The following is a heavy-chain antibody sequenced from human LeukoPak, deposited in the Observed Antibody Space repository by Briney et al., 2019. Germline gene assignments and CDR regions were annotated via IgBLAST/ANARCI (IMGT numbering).Heavy chain of an antibody. CDR2: IYYSGST. CDR3: ARADIWSGYYYGMDV. J-gene: IGHJ6*02. V-gene: IGHV4-39*07. CDR1: GGSISSSYYY. Sequence: SETLSLTCTVSGGSISSSYYYWGWIRQPPGKGLEWIGSIYYSGSTYYNPSLKSRVTISVDTSKNQFSLKLRSVTAADTAVYYCARADIWSGYYYGMDVWGQGTTVTVSS. D-gene: IGHD3-3*01.